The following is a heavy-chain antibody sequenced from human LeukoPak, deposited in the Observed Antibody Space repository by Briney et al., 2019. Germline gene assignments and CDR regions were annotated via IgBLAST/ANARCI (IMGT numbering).Heavy chain of an antibody. V-gene: IGHV3-23*01. Sequence: GGSLRLSCSASGFTFSTYAMSWVRQAPGKGLEWVAAISGSGGSTYYADSVKGRFTISRDNSKNTLYLQMNSLRAEDTAVYYCAKPLNTANYYFGVDVWGQGTTVPVSS. CDR2: ISGSGGST. CDR1: GFTFSTYA. J-gene: IGHJ6*02. CDR3: AKPLNTANYYFGVDV. D-gene: IGHD5-18*01.